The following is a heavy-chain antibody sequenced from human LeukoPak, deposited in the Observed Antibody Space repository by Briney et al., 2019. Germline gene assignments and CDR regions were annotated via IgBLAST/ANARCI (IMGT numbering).Heavy chain of an antibody. J-gene: IGHJ6*03. D-gene: IGHD3-3*01. CDR1: GFTFDDYA. Sequence: SLRLSCAASGFTFDDYAMHWVRQAPGKGLEWVSGISWNSGSIGYADSVKGRFTISRDNAKNSLYLQMNSLRAEDTALYYCAKAAFCLEPYYYYYMDVWGKGTTVTVSS. CDR2: ISWNSGSI. CDR3: AKAAFCLEPYYYYYMDV. V-gene: IGHV3-9*01.